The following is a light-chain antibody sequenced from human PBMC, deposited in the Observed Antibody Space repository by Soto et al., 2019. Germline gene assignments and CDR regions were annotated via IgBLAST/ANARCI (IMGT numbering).Light chain of an antibody. J-gene: IGLJ2*01. CDR3: QSYDSSLTGVV. Sequence: QSALTQPASVSGSPGQSITISCTGTNSDVGGYNYVSWYQQRPGKAPKLMIYEVSNRPSGVSNRFSGSKSGNAASLTISGLQAEDEADYYCQSYDSSLTGVVFGGGTKLTVL. CDR1: NSDVGGYNY. V-gene: IGLV2-14*01. CDR2: EVS.